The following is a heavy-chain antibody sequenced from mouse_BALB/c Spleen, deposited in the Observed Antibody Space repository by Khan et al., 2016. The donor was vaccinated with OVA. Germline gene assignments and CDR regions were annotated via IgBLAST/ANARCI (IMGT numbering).Heavy chain of an antibody. CDR1: GFTFSTYG. CDR3: ARLAYYYDSEGFAY. D-gene: IGHD1-1*01. Sequence: EVQLVESGGDVVKPGGSLKLSCAASGFTFSTYGMSWVRQTPDKGLEWVATVSTGSHYTYYPDTVKGRFTISRDNAKNTLYLQMSSLTSEDTAMFYGARLAYYYDSEGFAYWGQGTLVTVSA. V-gene: IGHV5-6*01. CDR2: VSTGSHYT. J-gene: IGHJ3*01.